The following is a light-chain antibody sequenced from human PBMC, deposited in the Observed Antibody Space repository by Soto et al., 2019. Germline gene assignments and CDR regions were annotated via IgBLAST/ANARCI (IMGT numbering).Light chain of an antibody. J-gene: IGKJ1*01. Sequence: EIVMTQSPATLSVSPGERVTLSCRASQSVSSNLAWYQQKPGQAPRLLIYGASTRATGIPGRFSGSGSGTEFTLTISSLQSEDFAVYYCQQYNNWPETFGQGTKVDIK. CDR3: QQYNNWPET. CDR2: GAS. V-gene: IGKV3-15*01. CDR1: QSVSSN.